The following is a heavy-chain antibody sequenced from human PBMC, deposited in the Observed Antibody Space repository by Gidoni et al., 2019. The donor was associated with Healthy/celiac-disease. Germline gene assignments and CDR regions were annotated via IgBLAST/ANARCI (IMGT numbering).Heavy chain of an antibody. CDR1: GFTFSSYW. CDR3: ARDNTAYYDFWSGDVGYYGMDV. CDR2: IKQDVSEK. V-gene: IGHV3-7*01. D-gene: IGHD3-3*01. Sequence: EVQLVESGGGLVQPGGSLRLSCAASGFTFSSYWMSWVRKAPGKGLEGVANIKQDVSEKYYVDSVKGRFTISRDNAKNSLYLQMNSLRAEDTAVYYCARDNTAYYDFWSGDVGYYGMDVWGQGTTVTVSS. J-gene: IGHJ6*02.